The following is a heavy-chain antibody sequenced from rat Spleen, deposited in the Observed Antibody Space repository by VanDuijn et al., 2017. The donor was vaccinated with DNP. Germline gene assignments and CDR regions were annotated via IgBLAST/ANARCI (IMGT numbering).Heavy chain of an antibody. CDR2: ISNTGDNT. CDR1: GFAFHNYW. J-gene: IGHJ1*01. V-gene: IGHV5-31*01. D-gene: IGHD1-10*01. CDR3: ARGENNYIYWYFDF. Sequence: EVQLVESGGGLVQPGGSLKLSCVASGFAFHNYWMTWIRQPPGKGLEWVASISNTGDNTYYPDSVKGRFTISRDNAKNTQYLQMDSLRSEDTATYYCARGENNYIYWYFDFWGPGTMVTVSS.